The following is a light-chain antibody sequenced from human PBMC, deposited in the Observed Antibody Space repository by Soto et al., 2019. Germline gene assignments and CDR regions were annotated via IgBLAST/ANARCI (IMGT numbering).Light chain of an antibody. V-gene: IGKV3-11*01. CDR3: QQRSNWPT. J-gene: IGKJ1*01. Sequence: EIVMTQSPATLSVSPGERATLSCRASQNVANYLDWYQQKRGQAPRFLIYGVSSRATGIPDRFSGSGSGTDFALTISSLEPEEFAVYYCQQRSNWPTFGQGTKVDI. CDR2: GVS. CDR1: QNVANY.